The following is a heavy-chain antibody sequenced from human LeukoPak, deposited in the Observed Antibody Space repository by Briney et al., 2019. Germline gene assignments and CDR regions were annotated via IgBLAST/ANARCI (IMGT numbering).Heavy chain of an antibody. V-gene: IGHV3-23*01. Sequence: GGSLRLSCAASGFTFSSYAMSWVRQAPGKGLEWVSAISGSGGSTYYADSVKGRFTISRDNSKNTLYLQMNSLRAEDTAVYYCARVLGYYDSSTYYSPWAFDIWGQGTMVTVSS. CDR3: ARVLGYYDSSTYYSPWAFDI. CDR1: GFTFSSYA. D-gene: IGHD3-22*01. CDR2: ISGSGGST. J-gene: IGHJ3*02.